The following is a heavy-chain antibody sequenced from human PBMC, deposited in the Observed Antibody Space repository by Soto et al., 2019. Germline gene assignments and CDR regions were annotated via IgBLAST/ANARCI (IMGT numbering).Heavy chain of an antibody. D-gene: IGHD3-16*01. J-gene: IGHJ6*02. V-gene: IGHV1-69*06. CDR3: ARDRIQLRLGKYSFNGMDV. CDR2: IVPRFGSP. Sequence: QVQLVQSGAEMRKPGSSLRVSCKASGGTFSDYAFSWVRQAPGQGLEWMEGIVPRFGSPNYAQKFGGRVTITADTSTSTVYMELSGLRFDDTAVYFCARDRIQLRLGKYSFNGMDVWGQGTTITVSS. CDR1: GGTFSDYA.